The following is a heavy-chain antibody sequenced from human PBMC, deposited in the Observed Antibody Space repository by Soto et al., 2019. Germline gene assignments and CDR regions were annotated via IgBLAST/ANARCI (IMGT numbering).Heavy chain of an antibody. CDR2: ISGSGIGT. Sequence: GGSLRLSCAASGLTFSSYAMSWVRQAPGEGLEWVSAISGSGIGTYYAESVKGRFTISRDKSKNTLYLQMNSLRAEDTALYYCASGGYCTSASCRPTYFDYWGQGIPVTVSS. CDR1: GLTFSSYA. J-gene: IGHJ4*02. CDR3: ASGGYCTSASCRPTYFDY. D-gene: IGHD2-2*01. V-gene: IGHV3-23*01.